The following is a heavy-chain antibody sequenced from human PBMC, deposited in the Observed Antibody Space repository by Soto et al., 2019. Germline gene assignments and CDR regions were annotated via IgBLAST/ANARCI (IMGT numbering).Heavy chain of an antibody. CDR3: ARAPNRMRFDP. J-gene: IGHJ5*02. Sequence: QVQLQQWGAGLLKPSETLSLTCAVYGGSFSGYYWSWIRQPPGKGLEWIGEINHSGSTNYNPSLKSRVTISVDTSQNQFSLKLSSVTAADTAVYYCARAPNRMRFDPWGQGTLVTVSS. V-gene: IGHV4-34*01. CDR1: GGSFSGYY. CDR2: INHSGST.